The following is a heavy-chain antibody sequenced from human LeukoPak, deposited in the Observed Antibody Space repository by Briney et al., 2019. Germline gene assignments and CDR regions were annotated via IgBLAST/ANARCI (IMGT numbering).Heavy chain of an antibody. CDR2: INTDGTVT. Sequence: LPGGSLRLSCAASGFTFSKYWMLWVRHAPGKGLESVSRINTDGTVTTCADSVKGRFTVSRDNADNTMFLQMNSVRDEDTAVYYCATKQWLAPPPDSWGQGTPVTVSS. J-gene: IGHJ4*02. D-gene: IGHD6-19*01. V-gene: IGHV3-74*01. CDR1: GFTFSKYW. CDR3: ATKQWLAPPPDS.